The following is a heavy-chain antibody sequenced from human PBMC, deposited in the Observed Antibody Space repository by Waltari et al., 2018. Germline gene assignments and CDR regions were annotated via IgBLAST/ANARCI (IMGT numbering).Heavy chain of an antibody. J-gene: IGHJ6*02. V-gene: IGHV4-4*09. Sequence: QVQLQESGPRLVKPSETLSLNCSVSGGSISFHNWSWFRQSPRKGLEWIGYIYNSGNTNYNPSLKSRVTISADPSKNQFSRKVDSVTVADTAVYYCARLRDGYYYYYGMDVWGPGTTVTVSS. CDR2: IYNSGNT. CDR3: ARLRDGYYYYYGMDV. CDR1: GGSISFHN.